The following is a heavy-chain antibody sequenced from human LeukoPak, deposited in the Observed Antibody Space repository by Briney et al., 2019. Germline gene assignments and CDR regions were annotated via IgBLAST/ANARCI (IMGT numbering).Heavy chain of an antibody. D-gene: IGHD2-15*01. J-gene: IGHJ6*03. CDR2: IYTSGST. CDR3: ARFPGSAEYRHYYYMDV. CDR1: GGSISSGSYY. V-gene: IGHV4-61*02. Sequence: PSETLSLTCTVSGGSISSGSYYWSWLRQPAGKGLEWIGRIYTSGSTHYNPSLKSRVTVSVDTSKNQFSLKLSSVTAADTAVYYCARFPGSAEYRHYYYMDVWGKGTTVTVSS.